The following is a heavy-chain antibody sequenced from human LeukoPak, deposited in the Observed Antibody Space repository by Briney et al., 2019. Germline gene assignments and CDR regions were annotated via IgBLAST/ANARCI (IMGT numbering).Heavy chain of an antibody. Sequence: GGSLRLSCAASGFTFSNFAMSWVRKAPGKGLEWVSVISGSGGSTYDADSVRGRFTISRDNSANTMYLQMNSLRAEDTATYDCAKERNFWSGYPNWFDLWGQGTLVIVSS. CDR3: AKERNFWSGYPNWFDL. CDR1: GFTFSNFA. J-gene: IGHJ5*02. V-gene: IGHV3-23*01. D-gene: IGHD3-3*01. CDR2: ISGSGGST.